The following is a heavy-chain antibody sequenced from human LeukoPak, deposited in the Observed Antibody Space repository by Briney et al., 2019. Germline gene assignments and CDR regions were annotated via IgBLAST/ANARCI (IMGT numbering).Heavy chain of an antibody. CDR2: TYYRSKWYN. J-gene: IGHJ3*02. V-gene: IGHV6-1*01. Sequence: SQTLSLTCVISGDNVSSNSAAWNWIRQSPSRGLEWLGRTYYRSKWYNDYAVSVKSRITINPDTSKNQFSLKLNSVTAADTAVYYCARFYGGNSGTLPRATFDIWGQGTMVTVSS. D-gene: IGHD4-23*01. CDR1: GDNVSSNSAA. CDR3: ARFYGGNSGTLPRATFDI.